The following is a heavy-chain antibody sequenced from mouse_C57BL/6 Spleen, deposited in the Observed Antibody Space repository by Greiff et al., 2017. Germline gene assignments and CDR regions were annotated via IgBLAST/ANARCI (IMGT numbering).Heavy chain of an antibody. Sequence: VQLQQSGAELVRPGASVKLSCTASGFNIKDDYMPWVKQRPEQGLEWIGWIDPENGDTEYASKFQGKATITADTSSNTAYLQLSSLTSEDTAVYYCTTYYGTGYAMDYWGQGTSVTVSS. CDR2: IDPENGDT. V-gene: IGHV14-4*01. D-gene: IGHD1-1*01. CDR3: TTYYGTGYAMDY. CDR1: GFNIKDDY. J-gene: IGHJ4*01.